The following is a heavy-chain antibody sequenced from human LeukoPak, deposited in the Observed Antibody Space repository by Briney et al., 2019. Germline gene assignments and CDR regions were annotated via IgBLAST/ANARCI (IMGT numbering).Heavy chain of an antibody. V-gene: IGHV4-59*11. J-gene: IGHJ4*02. CDR1: GGSISSHY. CDR3: ARDSGFGGYGR. Sequence: SETLSLTCTVSGGSISSHYWTWIRQPPGKGLEWIGYIFYSGSTNYNPSLKSRVTISVDTSKNQFSLKLSSVTAADTAVYYCARDSGFGGYGRWGQETLVTVSS. D-gene: IGHD5-12*01. CDR2: IFYSGST.